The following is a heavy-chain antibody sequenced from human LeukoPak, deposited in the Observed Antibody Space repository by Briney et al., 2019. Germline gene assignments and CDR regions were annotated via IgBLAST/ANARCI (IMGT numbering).Heavy chain of an antibody. CDR2: ITHDGSNV. Sequence: GGSLRLSCAASGFAFNNYGIHWVRQAPGKGLEWVAVITHDGSNVYYAGSVRGRFTISRDNSRNSLYLQMNSLRAEDTAVYYCAKALHYYDSSGYYPDFFDYWGQGTLVTVSS. CDR1: GFAFNNYG. D-gene: IGHD3-22*01. CDR3: AKALHYYDSSGYYPDFFDY. V-gene: IGHV3-30*18. J-gene: IGHJ4*02.